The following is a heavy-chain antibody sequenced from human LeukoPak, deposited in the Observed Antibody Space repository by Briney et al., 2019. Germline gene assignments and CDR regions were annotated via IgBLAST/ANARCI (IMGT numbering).Heavy chain of an antibody. D-gene: IGHD6-19*01. V-gene: IGHV4-31*03. CDR3: ARLGSSGWNFDY. Sequence: SETLSLTCTVSGGSISSGGYYWSWIRQHPGKGLEWIGYIYYSGSTYYNPSLKSRVTISVDTSKNQFSLKLSSVTAADTAVYYCARLGSSGWNFDYWAQGTLVTVSS. CDR2: IYYSGST. CDR1: GGSISSGGYY. J-gene: IGHJ4*02.